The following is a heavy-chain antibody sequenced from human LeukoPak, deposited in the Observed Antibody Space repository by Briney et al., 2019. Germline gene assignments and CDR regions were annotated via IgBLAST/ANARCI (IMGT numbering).Heavy chain of an antibody. CDR2: IYHSGST. J-gene: IGHJ4*02. CDR3: ARGYSYGYYFDY. D-gene: IGHD5-18*01. V-gene: IGHV4-39*07. Sequence: PSETLSLTCTVSGGSISSSRYYWGWIRQPPGKGLEWIGSIYHSGSTYYNPSLKSRVTISVDTSKNQFSLKLSSVTAADTAVYYCARGYSYGYYFDYWGQGTLVTVSS. CDR1: GGSISSSRYY.